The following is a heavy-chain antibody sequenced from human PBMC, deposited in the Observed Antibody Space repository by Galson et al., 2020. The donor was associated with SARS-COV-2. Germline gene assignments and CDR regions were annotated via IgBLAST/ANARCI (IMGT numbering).Heavy chain of an antibody. Sequence: ASVKVSCKASGYTFTDYYIHRVRQAPGQGLEWMGWVNPKSGGTKQAQKFQGRVTMTRDKSISTAYMELSRLRSDDTAVYYCARLRYDDILTGYIEDVWGQGTMVTVSS. CDR2: VNPKSGGT. CDR1: GYTFTDYY. D-gene: IGHD3-9*01. V-gene: IGHV1-2*02. CDR3: ARLRYDDILTGYIEDV. J-gene: IGHJ6*02.